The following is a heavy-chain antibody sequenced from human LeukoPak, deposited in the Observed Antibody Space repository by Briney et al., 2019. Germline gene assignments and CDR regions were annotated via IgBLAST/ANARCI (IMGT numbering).Heavy chain of an antibody. V-gene: IGHV1-18*01. Sequence: ASVKVSCKASGYTFTSYGISWVRQAPGQGLEWMGWISAYNGNTNYAQKLRGRVTMTTDTSTSTAYMELRSLRSDDTAVYYCARDLRATYYDILTGYYVDFDYWGQGTLVTVSS. D-gene: IGHD3-9*01. J-gene: IGHJ4*02. CDR2: ISAYNGNT. CDR3: ARDLRATYYDILTGYYVDFDY. CDR1: GYTFTSYG.